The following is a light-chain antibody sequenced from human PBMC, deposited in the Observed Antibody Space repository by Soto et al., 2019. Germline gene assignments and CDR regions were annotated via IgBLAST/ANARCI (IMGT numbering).Light chain of an antibody. V-gene: IGKV3-15*01. J-gene: IGKJ3*01. Sequence: EIVITQSPATLSVSPGERATLSCRASQSVSSNLAWYQQKPGQAPRLLIYGASTMATGFPARFSGSGSGTEFTLTISGLQSEDVAVYYCHHFNTWPPKAVGPGTKVDIK. CDR3: HHFNTWPPKA. CDR1: QSVSSN. CDR2: GAS.